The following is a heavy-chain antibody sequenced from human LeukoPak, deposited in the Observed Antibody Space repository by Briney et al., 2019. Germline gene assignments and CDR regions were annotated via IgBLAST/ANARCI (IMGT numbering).Heavy chain of an antibody. CDR1: GYTFTAYY. CDR2: IIPIFETA. CDR3: ARAIAGRPKRGYYYYMDV. D-gene: IGHD6-6*01. V-gene: IGHV1-69*06. Sequence: SAKVSCKASGYTFTAYYIHWVRQAPGHGLEWMGGIIPIFETANYAQKFQGRVTITADKSTSTAYMELSSLGSEDTAVYYCARAIAGRPKRGYYYYMDVWGKGTTVTVSS. J-gene: IGHJ6*03.